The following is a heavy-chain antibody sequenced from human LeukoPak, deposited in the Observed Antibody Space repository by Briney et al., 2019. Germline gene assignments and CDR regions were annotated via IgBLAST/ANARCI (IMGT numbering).Heavy chain of an antibody. CDR1: GFTFSSYS. Sequence: PGGSLRLSCAASGFTFSSYSMNWVRQAPGKGLEWVSSISSSNSYIYYADSVKGRFTISRDNAKNSLYLQMNSLRAEDTAVYYCARGRTVGLRFLEWPYYFDYWGQGTLVTVSS. D-gene: IGHD3-3*01. CDR2: ISSSNSYI. V-gene: IGHV3-21*01. CDR3: ARGRTVGLRFLEWPYYFDY. J-gene: IGHJ4*02.